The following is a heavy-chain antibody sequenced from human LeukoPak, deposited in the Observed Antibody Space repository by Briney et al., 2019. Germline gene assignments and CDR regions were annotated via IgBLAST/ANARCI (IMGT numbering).Heavy chain of an antibody. D-gene: IGHD5-12*01. CDR3: ARDLGGSPDR. V-gene: IGHV3-74*01. CDR1: GVTFTTIC. CDR2: INPDGSTT. Sequence: GGSLRLSCAASGVTFTTICMNWVRQVPGKGLVWVSLINPDGSTTTYADSVKGRFTISRDNAKNTVYLQMNSLRGEDTAVYYCARDLGGSPDRWGQGTLVTVSS. J-gene: IGHJ5*02.